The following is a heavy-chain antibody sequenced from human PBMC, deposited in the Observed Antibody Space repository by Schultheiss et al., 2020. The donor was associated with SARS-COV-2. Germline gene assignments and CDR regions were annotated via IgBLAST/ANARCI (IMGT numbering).Heavy chain of an antibody. V-gene: IGHV4-4*07. D-gene: IGHD2-2*01. J-gene: IGHJ4*02. Sequence: SETLSLTCTVSGGSISSYYWSWIRQPPGKGLEWIGRIYTSGSTNYNPSLKSRVTISVDTSKNQFSLKLSSVTAADTAVYYCARLHGYCSSTSCYSNPDYWGQGTLVTVSS. CDR2: IYTSGST. CDR3: ARLHGYCSSTSCYSNPDY. CDR1: GGSISSYY.